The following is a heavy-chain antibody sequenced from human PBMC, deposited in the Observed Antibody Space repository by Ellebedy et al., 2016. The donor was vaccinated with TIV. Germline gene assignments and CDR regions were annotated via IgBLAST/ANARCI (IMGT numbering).Heavy chain of an antibody. CDR2: INAGNGKT. CDR1: GYTFTSYA. D-gene: IGHD5-24*01. Sequence: AASVKVSCKASGYTFTSYAMHWVRQAPGQRLEWMGWINAGNGKTKYSQKFQGRVTITRDTSASTAYMELSSLRSEDTAVYYCARDQRDEYNFFDYWGQGTLVTVSS. CDR3: ARDQRDEYNFFDY. J-gene: IGHJ4*02. V-gene: IGHV1-3*01.